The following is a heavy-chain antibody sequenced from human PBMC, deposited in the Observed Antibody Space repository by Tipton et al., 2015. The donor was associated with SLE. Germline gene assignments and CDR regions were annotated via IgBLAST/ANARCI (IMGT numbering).Heavy chain of an antibody. Sequence: GLVKPSETLSLTCTVSGGSISSYYWGWIRQPPGKGLEWIGSIYYSGSTYYNPSLKSRVTISVDTSKNQFSLKLSSVTAADTAVYYCARGLWGVRGVMAPLDYWGQGTLVTVSS. V-gene: IGHV4-39*07. CDR1: GGSISSYY. D-gene: IGHD3-10*01. J-gene: IGHJ4*02. CDR3: ARGLWGVRGVMAPLDY. CDR2: IYYSGST.